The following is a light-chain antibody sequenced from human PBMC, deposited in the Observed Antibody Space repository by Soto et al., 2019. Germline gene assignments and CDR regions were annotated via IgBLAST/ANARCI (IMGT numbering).Light chain of an antibody. J-gene: IGLJ1*01. V-gene: IGLV2-14*03. CDR3: SSHASTSSLLYV. Sequence: QSVLTQPASVSGSPGQSITISCTGTSSDVGAYNYVSWYQQHPGKAPKLMISDVSNRPSGVSNRFSGSKSGNTASLTISGLQPEDEADYYCSSHASTSSLLYVFGTGTKVTVL. CDR1: SSDVGAYNY. CDR2: DVS.